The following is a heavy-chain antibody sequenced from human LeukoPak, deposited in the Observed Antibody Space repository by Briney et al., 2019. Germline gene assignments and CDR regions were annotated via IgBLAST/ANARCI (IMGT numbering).Heavy chain of an antibody. CDR1: GYTLTDYY. J-gene: IGHJ4*02. Sequence: GASVKVSCKASGYTLTDYYMHWVRQAPGQGLEWMGRINPNSGGTNYAQKFQGRVTMTRDTSISTAYMELSRLRSDDTAVYYCARGGYYYDSSGYSDYWGQGTLVTVSS. V-gene: IGHV1-2*06. CDR2: INPNSGGT. CDR3: ARGGYYYDSSGYSDY. D-gene: IGHD3-22*01.